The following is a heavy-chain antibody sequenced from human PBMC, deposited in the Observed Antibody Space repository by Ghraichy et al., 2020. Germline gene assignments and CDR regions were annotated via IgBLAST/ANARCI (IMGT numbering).Heavy chain of an antibody. D-gene: IGHD5-24*01. CDR3: ARRRIRDGYHYGMDV. J-gene: IGHJ6*02. CDR1: GSSISSSSYY. CDR2: IYYSGST. Sequence: SETLSLTCTVSGSSISSSSYYWGWIRQPPGKGLEWIGSIYYSGSTYYSPSLKSRVTISVDTPKNQFSLKLSSVTAADTAVYYCARRRIRDGYHYGMDVWGQGTTVTVSS. V-gene: IGHV4-39*01.